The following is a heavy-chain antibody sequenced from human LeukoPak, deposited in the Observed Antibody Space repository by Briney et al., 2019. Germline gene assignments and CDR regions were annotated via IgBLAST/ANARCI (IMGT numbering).Heavy chain of an antibody. D-gene: IGHD6-19*01. Sequence: PGGSLRLSCAASGFTFNTYWMSWFRQAPGKGLEWVSYISSSSSTIYYADSVKGRFTISRDNAKNSLYLQMNSLRAEDTAVYYCASYSSGWYGGDYWGQGTLVTVSS. J-gene: IGHJ4*02. CDR1: GFTFNTYW. CDR3: ASYSSGWYGGDY. V-gene: IGHV3-48*04. CDR2: ISSSSSTI.